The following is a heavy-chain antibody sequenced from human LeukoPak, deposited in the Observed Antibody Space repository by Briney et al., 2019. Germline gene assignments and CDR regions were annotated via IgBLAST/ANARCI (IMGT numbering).Heavy chain of an antibody. V-gene: IGHV3-11*04. Sequence: GGSLRLSCAASGFTFSDYYMSWIRQAPGKGLEWVSYISSGGSTIYYADSVKGRFTISRDNAKNSLYLQMNSLRAEDTAVYYCARDRLHYGEYEKTFDYWGQGTLVSVSS. D-gene: IGHD4-17*01. CDR3: ARDRLHYGEYEKTFDY. J-gene: IGHJ4*02. CDR1: GFTFSDYY. CDR2: ISSGGSTI.